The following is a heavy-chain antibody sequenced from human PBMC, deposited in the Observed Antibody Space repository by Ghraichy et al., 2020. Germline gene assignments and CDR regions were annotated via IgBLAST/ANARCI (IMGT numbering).Heavy chain of an antibody. J-gene: IGHJ4*02. CDR2: INTNTGNA. D-gene: IGHD6-19*01. CDR1: GYTFTRYA. CDR3: ARERPVAGTDY. Sequence: ASVKVSCKASGYTFTRYAMNWVRQAPGQGLEWMGWINTNTGNATYAQGFTGRFIFSLDTSVSTAYLQISSLKAEDTAVYYCARERPVAGTDYWGQGTLVTVSA. V-gene: IGHV7-4-1*02.